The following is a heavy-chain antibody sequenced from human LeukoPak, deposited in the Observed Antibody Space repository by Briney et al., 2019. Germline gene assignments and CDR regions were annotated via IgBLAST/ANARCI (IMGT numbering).Heavy chain of an antibody. V-gene: IGHV3-30*03. J-gene: IGHJ4*02. D-gene: IGHD6-13*01. CDR2: ISYDGSNK. Sequence: PLRLSCAASGFTFSSYGMHWVRQAPGKGLEWVAVISYDGSNKYYADSVKGRFTISRDNSKNTLYLQMNSLRAEDTAVYYCASSSTENIAAAGTGGDYFDYWGQGTLVTVSS. CDR3: ASSSTENIAAAGTGGDYFDY. CDR1: GFTFSSYG.